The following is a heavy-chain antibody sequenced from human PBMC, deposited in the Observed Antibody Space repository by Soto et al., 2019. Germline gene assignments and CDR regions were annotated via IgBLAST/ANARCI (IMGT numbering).Heavy chain of an antibody. V-gene: IGHV1-69*01. Sequence: QVQLVQSGAEVKKPGSSVKVSCKASGGNFRRYAISWVRQAPGQGLEWMGGILPIFGSPSHAQKFQGRVTVTADESTSIAYLELTSLTSEDTAMYYCVFGDCTTTSCSYYCYGLDVWGQGSPVTVSS. CDR1: GGNFRRYA. D-gene: IGHD2-2*01. J-gene: IGHJ6*02. CDR2: ILPIFGSP. CDR3: VFGDCTTTSCSYYCYGLDV.